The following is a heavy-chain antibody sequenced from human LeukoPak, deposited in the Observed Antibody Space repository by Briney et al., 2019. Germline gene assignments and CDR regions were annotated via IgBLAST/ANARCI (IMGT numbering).Heavy chain of an antibody. CDR2: ISSSSSYI. CDR1: GFTFSSYS. D-gene: IGHD3-10*01. CDR3: ARLWSSLNFDY. J-gene: IGHJ4*02. V-gene: IGHV3-21*01. Sequence: SGGSLRLSCAASGFTFSSYSMNWVRQAPGKGLEWVSSISSSSSYIYYADSVKGRFTISRDNAKNSLYLQMNSLRAEDTAVYYCARLWSSLNFDYWGQGTLVTVSS.